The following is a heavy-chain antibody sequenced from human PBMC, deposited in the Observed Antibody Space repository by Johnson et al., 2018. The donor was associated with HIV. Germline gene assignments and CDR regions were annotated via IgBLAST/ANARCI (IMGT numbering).Heavy chain of an antibody. Sequence: VQLVESGGGLVQPGRSLRLSCAASGFTFDDYAMHWVRQAPGKGLEWVSGISWNSGSIGYANSVKGRFTISRDNSKNTLYLQMGSLRAEDMAVYYCARGTVCGGDCYSRAFDIWGQGTMVTVSS. CDR3: ARGTVCGGDCYSRAFDI. D-gene: IGHD2-21*02. V-gene: IGHV3-9*03. CDR2: ISWNSGSI. CDR1: GFTFDDYA. J-gene: IGHJ3*02.